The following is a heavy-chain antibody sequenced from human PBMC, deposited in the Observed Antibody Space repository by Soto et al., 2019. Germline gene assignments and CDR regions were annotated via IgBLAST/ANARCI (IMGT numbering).Heavy chain of an antibody. CDR3: AKAQGYYYDSSGYFDY. CDR1: GFTFSSYA. J-gene: IGHJ4*02. D-gene: IGHD3-22*01. V-gene: IGHV3-23*01. CDR2: ISGSGGST. Sequence: GGSLRLSCAASGFTFSSYAMSWVRQAPGKGLEWVSAISGSGGSTYYADSVKGRFTISRDNSKNTLYLQMNSLRAEDTAVYYCAKAQGYYYDSSGYFDYWGQGNLVTVSS.